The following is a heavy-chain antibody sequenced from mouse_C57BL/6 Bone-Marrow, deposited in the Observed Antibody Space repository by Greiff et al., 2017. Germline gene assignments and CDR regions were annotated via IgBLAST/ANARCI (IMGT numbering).Heavy chain of an antibody. J-gene: IGHJ4*01. D-gene: IGHD2-3*01. CDR3: ARFTDGYPTMDY. CDR2: IRNKANGYTT. CDR1: GFTFTDYY. Sequence: EVMLVESGGGLVQPGGSLSLSCAASGFTFTDYYMSWVRQPPGKALEWLGFIRNKANGYTTEYSAYVKGRFTISRDYSQSILYLQMNALRAEDSATYYIARFTDGYPTMDYWGQGTSVTVAS. V-gene: IGHV7-3*01.